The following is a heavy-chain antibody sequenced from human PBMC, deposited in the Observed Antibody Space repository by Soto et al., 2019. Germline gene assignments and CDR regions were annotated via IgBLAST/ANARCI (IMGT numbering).Heavy chain of an antibody. CDR3: ASTFSATVWYFDL. J-gene: IGHJ2*01. D-gene: IGHD4-17*01. Sequence: SLRLSCAASGFTFSDYYMTWIRQAPGKGLEWVSYISGSGSTFYYADSVKGRFTISRDNAKNSLFLQMNSLRVEDTAVYYCASTFSATVWYFDLWGRGTLVTVSS. CDR2: ISGSGSTF. V-gene: IGHV3-11*01. CDR1: GFTFSDYY.